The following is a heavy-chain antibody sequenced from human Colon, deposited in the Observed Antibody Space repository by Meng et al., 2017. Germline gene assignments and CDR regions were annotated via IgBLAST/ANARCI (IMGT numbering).Heavy chain of an antibody. Sequence: GESLKISCAASGFTFSDFAVHWVRRSPGRGLEWVAVISHDGTYISYTDSVKGRFTISRDSSVNTVFLQMSSLRVEDTAVYYCARPRGPGKGGVRYFDYWAQG. CDR2: ISHDGTYI. CDR1: GFTFSDFA. D-gene: IGHD3-10*01. V-gene: IGHV3-30*04. CDR3: ARPRGPGKGGVRYFDY. J-gene: IGHJ4*02.